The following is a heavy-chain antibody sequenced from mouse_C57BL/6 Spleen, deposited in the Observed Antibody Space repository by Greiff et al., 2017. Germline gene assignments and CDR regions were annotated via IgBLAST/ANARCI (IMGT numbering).Heavy chain of an antibody. CDR3: TGIYEYDGYVDY. CDR2: IRLKSDNYAT. V-gene: IGHV6-3*01. Sequence: EVKLVESGGGLVQPGGSMKLSCVASGFTFSNYWMNWVRQSPETGLEWVAQIRLKSDNYATHYAESVKGRFTISRDDSKISVYLQMNNLRSEDTRIYYCTGIYEYDGYVDYWGQGTTLTVSS. CDR1: GFTFSNYW. D-gene: IGHD2-4*01. J-gene: IGHJ2*01.